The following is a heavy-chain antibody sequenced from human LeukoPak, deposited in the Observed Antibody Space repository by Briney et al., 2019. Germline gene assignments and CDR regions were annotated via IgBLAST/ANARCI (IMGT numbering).Heavy chain of an antibody. V-gene: IGHV3-49*04. CDR1: GFPFKSYA. CDR3: TRDFGDYYGSGSYSLY. Sequence: GGSLRLSCAASGFPFKSYAMTWVRQAPGKGLEWVGFIRSKAYGGTTEYAASVKGRFTISSDDSKSIAYLQMNSLKTEDTAVYYCTRDFGDYYGSGSYSLYWGQGTLVTVSS. CDR2: IRSKAYGGTT. J-gene: IGHJ4*02. D-gene: IGHD3-10*01.